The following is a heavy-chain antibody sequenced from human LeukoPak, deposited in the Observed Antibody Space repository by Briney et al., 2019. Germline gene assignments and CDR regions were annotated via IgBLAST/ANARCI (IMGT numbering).Heavy chain of an antibody. CDR3: ARESVYCSGGSCYRLFDY. CDR2: TYYRSKWYN. CDR1: GDSVSSNSAA. J-gene: IGHJ4*02. D-gene: IGHD2-15*01. V-gene: IGHV6-1*01. Sequence: SQTLSLTCSISGDSVSSNSAAWNWIRQSPSRGLEWLGRTYYRSKWYNDYAVSVKSRITINPDTSKNQFSLQLNSVTAADTAVYYCARESVYCSGGSCYRLFDYWGQGTLVTVSS.